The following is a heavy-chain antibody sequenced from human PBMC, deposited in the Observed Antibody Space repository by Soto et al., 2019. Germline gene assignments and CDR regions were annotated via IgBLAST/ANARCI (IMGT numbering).Heavy chain of an antibody. D-gene: IGHD2-8*01. J-gene: IGHJ6*02. CDR1: GYTFTSYH. CDR3: AREGVQGGLDV. CDR2: ISPSGGRT. V-gene: IGHV1-46*01. Sequence: QVQLVQSGAEVKKPGASERISCKASGYTFTSYHLHWVRQAPGLGLEWVGMISPSGGRTTYAQKFQTRVTITTDRSTNTVFMELNTLRSDDTAIDYCAREGVQGGLDVWGQGTTVTVSS.